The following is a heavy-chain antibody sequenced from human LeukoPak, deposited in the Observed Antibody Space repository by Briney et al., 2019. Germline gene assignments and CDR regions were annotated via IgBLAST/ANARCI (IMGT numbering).Heavy chain of an antibody. D-gene: IGHD1-26*01. CDR2: IIPIFGTA. V-gene: IGHV1-69*05. Sequence: ASVKVSCKASGGTFSSYAISWVRQAPGQGLEWMGGIIPIFGTANYAQKFQGRVTITTDESTSTAYMELSSLRSEDTAVYYCARCKVGASRYYYYMDVWGKGTTVTVSS. CDR1: GGTFSSYA. CDR3: ARCKVGASRYYYYMDV. J-gene: IGHJ6*03.